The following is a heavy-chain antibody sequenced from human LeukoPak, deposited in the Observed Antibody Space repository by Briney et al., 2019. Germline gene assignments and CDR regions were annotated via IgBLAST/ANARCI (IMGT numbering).Heavy chain of an antibody. D-gene: IGHD3-10*01. CDR3: ARVVPPTDYGSGSYFWDPYYFDY. J-gene: IGHJ4*02. Sequence: PGGCLRLSCAASGFTFSSYGMSWVRQAPGKGLEWVSAISGSGGSTYYADSVKGRFTISRDNSKNTLYLQMNSLRAEDTAVYYCARVVPPTDYGSGSYFWDPYYFDYWGQGTLVTVSS. CDR1: GFTFSSYG. V-gene: IGHV3-23*01. CDR2: ISGSGGST.